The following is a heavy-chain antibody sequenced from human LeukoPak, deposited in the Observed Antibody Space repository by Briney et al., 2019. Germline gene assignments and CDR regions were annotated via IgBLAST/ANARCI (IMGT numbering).Heavy chain of an antibody. CDR2: ISSSGRTI. V-gene: IGHV3-48*03. Sequence: QPGGSLRLSCGASGFTFSSYEMNWVRQAPGKGLEWVSYISSSGRTIYYADSVKGRFTISRDNSKNTLSLQMNSLRAEDTAVYYCAKNPYGDYVLDYYYYMDVWGKGTTVTISS. J-gene: IGHJ6*03. D-gene: IGHD4-17*01. CDR1: GFTFSSYE. CDR3: AKNPYGDYVLDYYYYMDV.